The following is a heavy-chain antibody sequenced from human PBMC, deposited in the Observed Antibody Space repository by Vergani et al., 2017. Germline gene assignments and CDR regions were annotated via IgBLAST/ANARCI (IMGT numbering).Heavy chain of an antibody. CDR1: GFTFSSYS. Sequence: EVQLVESGGGLVQPGGSLRLSCAASGFTFSSYSMNWVRQAPGKGLEWVSYISSSSSTIYYADSVKGRFTISRDNAKNSLYLQMNSLRAEDTAVYYCAKTTIVLMVYAPESWGQGTLVTVSS. CDR2: ISSSSSTI. D-gene: IGHD2-8*01. J-gene: IGHJ5*02. V-gene: IGHV3-48*01. CDR3: AKTTIVLMVYAPES.